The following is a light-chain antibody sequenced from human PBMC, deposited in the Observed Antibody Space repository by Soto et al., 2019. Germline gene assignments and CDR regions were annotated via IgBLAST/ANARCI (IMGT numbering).Light chain of an antibody. CDR2: GAS. Sequence: EILMTQSPATLSVSPGERATLSCRASQSVSHNLAWYQQKPGQAPRLLFYGASTRATGIPARFSGSGSGTDFTLIISSLQSEDFAVYYCQQSNNWPYTFGQGTKLEI. V-gene: IGKV3-15*01. CDR3: QQSNNWPYT. J-gene: IGKJ2*01. CDR1: QSVSHN.